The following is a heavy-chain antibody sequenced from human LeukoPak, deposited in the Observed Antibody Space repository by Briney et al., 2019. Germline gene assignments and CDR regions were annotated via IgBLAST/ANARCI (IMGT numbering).Heavy chain of an antibody. J-gene: IGHJ6*03. CDR2: IYGGVST. CDR3: ARAIYYSNAYYYHYMDV. Sequence: PGGSLRLSCAASGFIVSSSYMSWVRQAPGKGLEWGSVIYGGVSTYYADSVKGRFTISRDNSKNTLYLQMNSLRAEDTAVYYCARAIYYSNAYYYHYMDVWGKGTTVTVSS. CDR1: GFIVSSSY. V-gene: IGHV3-53*01. D-gene: IGHD4-11*01.